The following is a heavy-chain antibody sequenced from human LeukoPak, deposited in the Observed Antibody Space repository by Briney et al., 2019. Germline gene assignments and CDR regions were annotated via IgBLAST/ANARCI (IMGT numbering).Heavy chain of an antibody. J-gene: IGHJ4*02. CDR3: ASGQYYDLWSGYYVD. V-gene: IGHV4-34*01. Sequence: SETLSLTCAVYGGSFSGRYWSWIRQPPGKGLEWIGEINHSGSTNYNPSLESRVTISVDTSKNHFSLKLSSVTAADTAVYYCASGQYYDLWSGYYVDWGQGTLVTVSA. D-gene: IGHD3-3*01. CDR1: GGSFSGRY. CDR2: INHSGST.